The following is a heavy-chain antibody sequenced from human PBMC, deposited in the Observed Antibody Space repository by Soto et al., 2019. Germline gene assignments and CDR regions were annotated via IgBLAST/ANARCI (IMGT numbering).Heavy chain of an antibody. CDR1: GFKFNSYG. Sequence: QEQLVQSGGGVVQPGRSLRLSCAASGFKFNSYGMHWVRQAPGKGLEWVAVISYDGSDTSYGDSVKGRFTISRDNSKNTLHLQMSSLRLDDTAVYYCARDRFGGTEGTTWLDPWGQGSLVTVSS. J-gene: IGHJ5*02. V-gene: IGHV3-33*01. D-gene: IGHD1-1*01. CDR2: ISYDGSDT. CDR3: ARDRFGGTEGTTWLDP.